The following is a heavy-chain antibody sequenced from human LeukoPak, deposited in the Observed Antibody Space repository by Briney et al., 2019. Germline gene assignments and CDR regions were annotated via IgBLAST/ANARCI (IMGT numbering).Heavy chain of an antibody. CDR2: INPNRGGT. CDR3: ARGRLVYDFWSGYYWFDP. Sequence: ASVRVSCKASGYTFTVYYMHWVRQAPGQGGEWMGWINPNRGGTNYAQKFQGRGTMTRDTSISTAYMELSRLRSDDTAVYYCARGRLVYDFWSGYYWFDPWGQGTLVTVSS. D-gene: IGHD3-3*01. CDR1: GYTFTVYY. J-gene: IGHJ5*02. V-gene: IGHV1-2*02.